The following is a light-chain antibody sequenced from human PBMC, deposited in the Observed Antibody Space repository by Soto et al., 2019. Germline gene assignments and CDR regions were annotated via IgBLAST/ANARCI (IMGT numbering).Light chain of an antibody. CDR1: SGHSSYI. J-gene: IGLJ2*01. Sequence: QPVLTQSSSASASLGSSVKLTCTLSSGHSSYIIAWRHQQPGKAPRYLMKLEGSGSYNKGSGVPDRFSGSSSGADRYLTISNLQFEDEANYYCETWDSNTRVFGGGTKLTVL. CDR2: LEGSGSY. CDR3: ETWDSNTRV. V-gene: IGLV4-60*02.